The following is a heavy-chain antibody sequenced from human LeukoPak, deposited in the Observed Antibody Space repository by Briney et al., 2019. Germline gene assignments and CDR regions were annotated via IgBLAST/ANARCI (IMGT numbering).Heavy chain of an antibody. CDR3: AKGIAVSLNPFDY. J-gene: IGHJ4*02. D-gene: IGHD6-19*01. Sequence: PGGSLRLSCAASGFTFSSYAMSWVRQAPGKGLDWVSSISGGDVSTYYADSVKGRFTISRDNSKNTLYLQMNSLSAEDTAVYYCAKGIAVSLNPFDYWGQGTLVIVSS. CDR2: ISGGDVST. V-gene: IGHV3-23*01. CDR1: GFTFSSYA.